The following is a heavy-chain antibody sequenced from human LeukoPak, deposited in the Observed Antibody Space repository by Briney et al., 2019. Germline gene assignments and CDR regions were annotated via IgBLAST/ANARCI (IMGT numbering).Heavy chain of an antibody. CDR3: AKDPRAAADWFDP. CDR2: ISVSGGST. J-gene: IGHJ5*02. D-gene: IGHD6-13*01. Sequence: PGWSLRLSHAAPGFTFRNYAMTWPRQAPPKGLDWVSAISVSGGSTYYADSVKGRFTISRDNSKNTLYLQMNSLRAEDTAVYYCAKDPRAAADWFDPWGQGTLVTVSS. V-gene: IGHV3-23*01. CDR1: GFTFRNYA.